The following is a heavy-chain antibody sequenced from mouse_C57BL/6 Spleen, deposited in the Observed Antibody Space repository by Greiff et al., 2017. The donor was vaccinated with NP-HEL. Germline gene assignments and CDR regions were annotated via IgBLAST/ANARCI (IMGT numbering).Heavy chain of an antibody. CDR1: GYAFSSYW. V-gene: IGHV1-80*01. J-gene: IGHJ1*03. CDR2: IYPGDGDT. Sequence: QVQLQQSGAELVKPGASVKISCKASGYAFSSYWMNWVKQRPGKGLEWIGQIYPGDGDTNYNGKFKGKATLTADKSSSTAYMQLSSLTSEDSAVYFCARLMGNYYLQYFDVWGTGTTVTVSS. D-gene: IGHD5-5*01. CDR3: ARLMGNYYLQYFDV.